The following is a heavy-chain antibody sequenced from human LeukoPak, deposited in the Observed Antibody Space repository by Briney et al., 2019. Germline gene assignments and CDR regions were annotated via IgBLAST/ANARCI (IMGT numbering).Heavy chain of an antibody. CDR2: IWYDGSNK. V-gene: IGHV3-33*01. D-gene: IGHD2-2*01. CDR3: ARVPAAYYFDY. CDR1: GFTFSSYG. J-gene: IGHJ4*02. Sequence: GGSLRLSCAASGFTFSSYGVHWVRQAPGKGLEWVAVIWYDGSNKYYADSAKGRFTISRDNSKNTLYLQMNSLRAEDTAVYYCARVPAAYYFDYWGQGTLVTVSS.